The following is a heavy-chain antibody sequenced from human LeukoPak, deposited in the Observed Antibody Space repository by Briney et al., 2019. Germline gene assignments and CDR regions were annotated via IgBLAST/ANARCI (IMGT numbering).Heavy chain of an antibody. Sequence: GGSLRLSCVVSGITLSNYSMSWVRQAPGKGLEWVAGISDSGGTTNYADSVKGRFTVSRDNPKNTLYLQMNSLRAEDTAVYFCAKRGVVIRVILVGFHKQAYYFESWGQGVLVTVSS. CDR3: AKRGVVIRVILVGFHKQAYYFES. J-gene: IGHJ4*02. CDR1: GITLSNYS. D-gene: IGHD3-22*01. V-gene: IGHV3-23*01. CDR2: ISDSGGTT.